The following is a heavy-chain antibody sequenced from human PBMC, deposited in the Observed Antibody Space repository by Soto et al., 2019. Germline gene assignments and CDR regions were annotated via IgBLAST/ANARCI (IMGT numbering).Heavy chain of an antibody. CDR2: TYYRSKWYN. CDR1: GDSVSSNSAA. V-gene: IGHV6-1*01. J-gene: IGHJ6*02. CDR3: ARGLARTSQEYYYDSNVYYGMDV. Sequence: SQTLSLTCAISGDSVSSNSAAWNWIRQSPSRGLEWLGRTYYRSKWYNDYAVSVKSRITINPDTSKNQFSLQLNSVTPEDTAVYYCARGLARTSQEYYYDSNVYYGMDVWGQGTTVTVSS. D-gene: IGHD3-22*01.